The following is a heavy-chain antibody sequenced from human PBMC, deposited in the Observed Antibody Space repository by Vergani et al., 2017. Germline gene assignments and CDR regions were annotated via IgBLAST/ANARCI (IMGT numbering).Heavy chain of an antibody. CDR1: GGSMSGYY. D-gene: IGHD3-10*01. V-gene: IGHV4-59*01. CDR2: MYHSGST. Sequence: QVRLQESGPGLVKPSETLSLTCSVSGGSMSGYYWSWIRQPPGKELEWIGYMYHSGSTNYNPSLETRVTISGDTSKNQFSLKLNSVTGADTAVYYCGRVADFYGWGSRLLDLWGQGILVTVSS. J-gene: IGHJ5*02. CDR3: GRVADFYGWGSRLLDL.